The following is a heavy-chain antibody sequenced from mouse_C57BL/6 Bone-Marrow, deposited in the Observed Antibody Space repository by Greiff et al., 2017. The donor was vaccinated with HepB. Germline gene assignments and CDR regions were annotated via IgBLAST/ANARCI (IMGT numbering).Heavy chain of an antibody. CDR2: IYPGSGNT. CDR3: ARDSPYAMDY. J-gene: IGHJ4*01. V-gene: IGHV1-66*01. CDR1: GYSFTSYY. Sequence: VKLVESGPELVKPGASVKISCKASGYSFTSYYIHWVKQRPGQGLEWIGWIYPGSGNTKYNEKFKGKATLTADTSSSTAYMQLSSLTSEDSAVYYCARDSPYAMDYWGQGTSVTVSS. D-gene: IGHD2-12*01.